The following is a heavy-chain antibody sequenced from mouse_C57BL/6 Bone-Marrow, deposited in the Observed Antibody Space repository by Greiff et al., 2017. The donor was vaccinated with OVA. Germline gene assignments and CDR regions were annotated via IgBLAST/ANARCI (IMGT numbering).Heavy chain of an antibody. V-gene: IGHV5-16*01. CDR2: INYDGSST. Sequence: EVQGVESGGGLVKPGSSMKLSCTASGFTFSDYYMAWVRQVPEKGLEWVANINYDGSSTYYLDSLKSRFIISRDNAKNILYLQMSSLKSEDTATYYCARDHWFAYWGQGTLVTVSA. J-gene: IGHJ3*01. CDR3: ARDHWFAY. CDR1: GFTFSDYY.